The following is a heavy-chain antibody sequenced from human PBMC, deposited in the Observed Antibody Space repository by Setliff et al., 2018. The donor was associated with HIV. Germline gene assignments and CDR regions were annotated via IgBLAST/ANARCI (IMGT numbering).Heavy chain of an antibody. J-gene: IGHJ4*02. CDR3: ARGYPRPIDY. CDR2: MTPNSGNT. CDR1: GYTFTSYD. Sequence: PSVKVSCKASGYTFTSYDINWVRQATGQGLEWMGWMTPNSGNTVYAQNFQGRVTMTRNTSISTAYMELSSLRSEDTAVYYCARGYPRPIDYWGQGTQVTVSS. V-gene: IGHV1-8*02.